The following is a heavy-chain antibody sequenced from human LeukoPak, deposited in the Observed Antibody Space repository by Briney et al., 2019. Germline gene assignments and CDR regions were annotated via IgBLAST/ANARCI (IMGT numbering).Heavy chain of an antibody. CDR1: GFTFGDYA. D-gene: IGHD3-22*01. V-gene: IGHV3-49*04. Sequence: GGSLRLSCTASGFTFGDYAMSWVRQAPGKGLEWVGFIRSKAYGGTTEYAASVKGRFTISRDDSKSIAYLQMNSLKTEDTAVYYCTYYDSSGLDYWGQGTLVTVSS. CDR2: IRSKAYGGTT. J-gene: IGHJ4*02. CDR3: TYYDSSGLDY.